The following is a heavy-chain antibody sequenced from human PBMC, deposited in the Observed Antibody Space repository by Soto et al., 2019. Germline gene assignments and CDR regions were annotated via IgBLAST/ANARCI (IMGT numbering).Heavy chain of an antibody. V-gene: IGHV1-2*04. Sequence: ASVKVSCKASGYTFTCYYMHWVRQAPGQGLEWMGWINPNSGGTNYAQKFQGWVTMTADKSTSTAYMELSSLRSEDTAVYYCARDLYCSSTSCYAHYYYGMDVWGQGTTVTVSS. CDR3: ARDLYCSSTSCYAHYYYGMDV. D-gene: IGHD2-2*01. CDR1: GYTFTCYY. CDR2: INPNSGGT. J-gene: IGHJ6*02.